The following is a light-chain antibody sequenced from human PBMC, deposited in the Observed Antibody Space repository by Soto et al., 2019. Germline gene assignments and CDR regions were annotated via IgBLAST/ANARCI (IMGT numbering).Light chain of an antibody. J-gene: IGKJ1*01. CDR1: QSISSW. CDR2: DAS. Sequence: DIQMTQSPSTLSASVGDRVTITCRASQSISSWLAWYQQKPGKAPKLLIYDASSLESGVPSRFSGSGSGTDFTLTISSLQPDDFETYYCQQYNSYWTFGQGTKVEIK. CDR3: QQYNSYWT. V-gene: IGKV1-5*01.